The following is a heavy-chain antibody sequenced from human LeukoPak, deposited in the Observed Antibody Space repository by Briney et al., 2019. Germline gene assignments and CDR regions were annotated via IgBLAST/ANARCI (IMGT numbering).Heavy chain of an antibody. D-gene: IGHD2-2*01. CDR2: IYHSGST. CDR3: ARVNPATSFTPFDF. V-gene: IGHV4-30-2*01. CDR1: GDSFRSGGYY. J-gene: IGHJ4*02. Sequence: PSETLSLTCTVSGDSFRSGGYYWSWVRQPLGKGLEWIGYIYHSGSTDYNPSLKSRVTISVDRSKNQFSLRLSSVTAADTAVYYCARVNPATSFTPFDFWGQGTLVTVSS.